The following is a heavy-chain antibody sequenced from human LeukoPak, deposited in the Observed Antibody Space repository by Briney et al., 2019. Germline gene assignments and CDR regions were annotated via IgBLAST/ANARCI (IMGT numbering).Heavy chain of an antibody. Sequence: PSETLSLTCTVSGGSISSYYWSWIRQPAGKGLEWIGRIYTSGSTNYNPSLKSRVTMSVDTSKNQFSLKLSSVTAADTAVYYCARIRCSSTSCYPHDAFDIWGQGTMATVSS. J-gene: IGHJ3*02. V-gene: IGHV4-4*07. D-gene: IGHD2-2*01. CDR1: GGSISSYY. CDR2: IYTSGST. CDR3: ARIRCSSTSCYPHDAFDI.